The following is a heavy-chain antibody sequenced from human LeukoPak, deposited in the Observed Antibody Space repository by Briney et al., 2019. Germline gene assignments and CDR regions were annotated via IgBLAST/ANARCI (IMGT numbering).Heavy chain of an antibody. V-gene: IGHV3-23*01. J-gene: IGHJ4*02. CDR3: ARGMYGPDL. CDR1: GFTFSYYA. Sequence: PGGSLRLSCAASGFTFSYYAMTWVRQAPGKGLEWVSVISARGTYYADSVKGRFTIFRDNSKNALYLQMNSLRADDTAVYYCARGMYGPDLWGQGTLVTVSS. D-gene: IGHD4-17*01. CDR2: ISARGT.